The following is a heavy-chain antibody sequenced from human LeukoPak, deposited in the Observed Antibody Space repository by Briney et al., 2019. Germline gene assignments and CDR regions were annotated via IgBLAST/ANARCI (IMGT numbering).Heavy chain of an antibody. CDR1: GFTFSSYW. J-gene: IGHJ4*02. CDR3: ASVSYGSGTPIDY. D-gene: IGHD3-10*01. CDR2: INSDGSST. V-gene: IGHV3-74*01. Sequence: PGGSLRLSCAASGFTFSSYWMHWVRQAPGKGLVWVSRINSDGSSTSYADSVKGRFTTSRDNAKNTLYLQMNSLRAEDTAVYFCASVSYGSGTPIDYWGQGTLVTVSS.